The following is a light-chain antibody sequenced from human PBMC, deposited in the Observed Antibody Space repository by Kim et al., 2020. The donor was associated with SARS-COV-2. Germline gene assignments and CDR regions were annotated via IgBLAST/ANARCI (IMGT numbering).Light chain of an antibody. CDR3: QTWGTGPWV. Sequence: QLVLTQSPSASASLGASVKLTCTLSSGHSSYAIAWHQQQPEKGPRYLMKLNSDGSHSKGDGIPDRFSGSSSWAERYLTISSLLSEDEADYYCQTWGTGPWVFGGGTQLTVL. V-gene: IGLV4-69*01. CDR1: SGHSSYA. J-gene: IGLJ3*02. CDR2: LNSDGSH.